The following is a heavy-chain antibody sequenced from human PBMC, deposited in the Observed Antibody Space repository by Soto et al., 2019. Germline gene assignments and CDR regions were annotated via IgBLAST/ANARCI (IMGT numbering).Heavy chain of an antibody. D-gene: IGHD3-22*01. V-gene: IGHV5-10-1*01. J-gene: IGHJ6*02. Sequence: EVQLVQSGAEVKKPGESLRISCKGSGYSFTSYWISWVRQMPGKGLEWMGRIDPSDSYTNYSPSFQGHVTISDDRSISTAHLQWSSLTASDTAMYYCARLVVITPYYYYYGMDVWGQGTTVTVSS. CDR3: ARLVVITPYYYYYGMDV. CDR1: GYSFTSYW. CDR2: IDPSDSYT.